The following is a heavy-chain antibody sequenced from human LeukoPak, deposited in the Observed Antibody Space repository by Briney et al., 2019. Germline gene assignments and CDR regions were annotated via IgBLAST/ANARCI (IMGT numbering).Heavy chain of an antibody. D-gene: IGHD3-10*01. CDR3: ARVNYYGSGSYYTPYWYFDL. CDR1: GGSISSSNW. CDR2: IYHSGST. Sequence: SETLSLTCAVSGGSISSSNWWSWVRQPPGKGLEWIGEIYHSGSTNYNPSLKSRVTISVDKSKNQFSLKLSSVTAADTAVYYCARVNYYGSGSYYTPYWYFDLWGRGTLVTVSS. J-gene: IGHJ2*01. V-gene: IGHV4-4*02.